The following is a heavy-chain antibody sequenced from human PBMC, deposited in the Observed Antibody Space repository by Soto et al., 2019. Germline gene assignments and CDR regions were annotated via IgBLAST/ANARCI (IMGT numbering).Heavy chain of an antibody. J-gene: IGHJ4*02. CDR1: GGSFSGYY. V-gene: IGHV4-34*01. D-gene: IGHD2-15*01. Sequence: QVQLQQWGAGLLKPSETLSLTCAVYGGSFSGYYWSWIRQPPGKGLEWIGEINHSGSTNYNPSLKSRVTISVDTSKNQFSLKLSSVTAADTAVFYCARGLPAEEAATFFDYWGQGTLVTVSS. CDR3: ARGLPAEEAATFFDY. CDR2: INHSGST.